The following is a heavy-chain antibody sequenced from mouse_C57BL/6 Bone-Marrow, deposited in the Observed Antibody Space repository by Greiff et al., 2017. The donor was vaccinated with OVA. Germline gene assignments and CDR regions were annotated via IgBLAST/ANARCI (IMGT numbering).Heavy chain of an antibody. CDR2: IHPNSGST. D-gene: IGHD1-1*01. V-gene: IGHV1-64*01. CDR1: GYTFTSYW. Sequence: VQLQQPGAELVKPGASVKLSCKASGYTFTSYWMHWVKQRPGQGLEWIGMIHPNSGSTNYNEKFKSKATLTVDKSSSTAYMQLSSLTSEDSAVYYCARRYYYGSSYEGGAMDYWGQGTSVTVSS. J-gene: IGHJ4*01. CDR3: ARRYYYGSSYEGGAMDY.